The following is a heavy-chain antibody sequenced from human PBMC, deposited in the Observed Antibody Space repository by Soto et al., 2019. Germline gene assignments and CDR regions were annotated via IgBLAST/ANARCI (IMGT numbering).Heavy chain of an antibody. V-gene: IGHV4-59*08. CDR2: TYYSGST. J-gene: IGHJ5*02. Sequence: SETLSLTCTVSGCSISSYYWSWIRQPPGKGLEWIGYTYYSGSTNYNPSLKSRVTISVDTSKNQFSLKLSSVTAADTAVYYCARLAVAGTVWFDPWGQGTLVTVSS. CDR1: GCSISSYY. CDR3: ARLAVAGTVWFDP. D-gene: IGHD6-19*01.